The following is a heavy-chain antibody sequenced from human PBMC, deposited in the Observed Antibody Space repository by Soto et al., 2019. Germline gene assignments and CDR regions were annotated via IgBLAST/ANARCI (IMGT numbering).Heavy chain of an antibody. CDR1: GFTFSNAW. D-gene: IGHD3-22*01. V-gene: IGHV3-15*01. CDR2: IKSKTDGGTT. Sequence: GGSLRLSCAASGFTFSNAWMSWVRQAPGKGLEWVGRIKSKTDGGTTDYAAPVKGRFTISRDDSKNTLYLQMNSLKTEDTAVYYCTTDTYDSSGYYLYGMDVWGQGTTVTVSS. CDR3: TTDTYDSSGYYLYGMDV. J-gene: IGHJ6*02.